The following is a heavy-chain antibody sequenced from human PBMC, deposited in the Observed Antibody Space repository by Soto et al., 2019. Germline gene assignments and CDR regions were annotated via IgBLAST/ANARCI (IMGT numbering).Heavy chain of an antibody. CDR2: IYCSGST. D-gene: IGHD2-15*01. CDR1: GCSVSSDTHY. J-gene: IGHJ6*02. Sequence: XETLYLTCGVSGCSVSSDTHYWSWIRQPPGKPLEWNGCIYCSGSTNNNPSLKSRVTMSVETSKNQCSLRLRSVIVADTAVYHCAKFVRSCGGTTCYTRADVWGQGTTVTVSS. V-gene: IGHV4-61*01. CDR3: AKFVRSCGGTTCYTRADV.